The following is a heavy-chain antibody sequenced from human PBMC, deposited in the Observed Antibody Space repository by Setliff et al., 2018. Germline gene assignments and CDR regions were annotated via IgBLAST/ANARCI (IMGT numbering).Heavy chain of an antibody. CDR3: AKEIGSSSWYPYYYYGMDV. CDR1: GFTFSSYG. CDR2: IRYDGINK. V-gene: IGHV3-30*02. J-gene: IGHJ6*02. D-gene: IGHD6-13*01. Sequence: PGGSLRLSCAASGFTFSSYGMHWVRQAPGKGMEWVAFIRYDGINKYYADSVKGRFTISRDNSKNTLYLQMNSLRAEDTAVYYCAKEIGSSSWYPYYYYGMDVWGQGTTVTVSS.